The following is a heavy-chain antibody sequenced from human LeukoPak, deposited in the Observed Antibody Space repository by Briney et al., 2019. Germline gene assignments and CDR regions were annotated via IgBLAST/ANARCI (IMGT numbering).Heavy chain of an antibody. J-gene: IGHJ6*03. CDR1: GYTFTSYG. CDR3: ARDSISIVVITTDYYYYYYMDV. Sequence: ASVKVSCKASGYTFTSYGISWVRQAPGQGLEWMGWISAYNGNTNYAQKLQGRVTMTTDTSTSTAYMELRSLRSDDTAVYYCARDSISIVVITTDYYYYYYMDVWGKGTTVTVSS. D-gene: IGHD3-22*01. V-gene: IGHV1-18*01. CDR2: ISAYNGNT.